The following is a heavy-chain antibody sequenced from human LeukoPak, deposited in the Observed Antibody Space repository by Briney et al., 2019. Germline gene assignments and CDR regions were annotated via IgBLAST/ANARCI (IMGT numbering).Heavy chain of an antibody. J-gene: IGHJ4*02. D-gene: IGHD6-19*01. V-gene: IGHV3-23*01. CDR3: AREAAAYSGWSH. CDR1: GFTFSSYA. Sequence: QTGGSLRLSCAASGFTFSSYAMSWVRQAPGKGLEWVSAISGSGGSTYYADSVKGRFTISRDNSKNTLYLQMNSPRAEDTAVYYCAREAAAYSGWSHWGQGTLVTVSS. CDR2: ISGSGGST.